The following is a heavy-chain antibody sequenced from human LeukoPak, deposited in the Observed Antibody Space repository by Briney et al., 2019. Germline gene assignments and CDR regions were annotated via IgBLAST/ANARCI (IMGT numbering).Heavy chain of an antibody. CDR1: GYTFTNSD. CDR2: MNPNSGKT. V-gene: IGHV1-8*03. J-gene: IGHJ6*03. D-gene: IGHD3-3*01. CDR3: ARGVRFSDFYYYMDV. Sequence: GASVKVSCKASGYTFTNSDINWVRQAPGQGLEWMGWMNPNSGKTGYARKFQGRVTFTRNSSINTAYMDLSSLRSEDTAVYYCARGVRFSDFYYYMDVWGQGTTVTVSS.